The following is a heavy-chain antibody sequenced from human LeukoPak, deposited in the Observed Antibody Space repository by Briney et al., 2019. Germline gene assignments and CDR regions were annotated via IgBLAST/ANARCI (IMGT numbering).Heavy chain of an antibody. Sequence: PSETLSLTCTVSGGSISSHFWSWIRQPPGKGREWIGNVYIGGPTNYNPSLNSRVTMSIDTSKTQLSLRLTSVAAADTAVYYCTKATRWLAFDYWGRGALVTVSS. V-gene: IGHV4-59*11. J-gene: IGHJ4*02. CDR1: GGSISSHF. CDR3: TKATRWLAFDY. CDR2: VYIGGPT. D-gene: IGHD6-19*01.